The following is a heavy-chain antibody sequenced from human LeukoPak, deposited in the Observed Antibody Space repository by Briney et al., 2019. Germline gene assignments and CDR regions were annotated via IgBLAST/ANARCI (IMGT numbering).Heavy chain of an antibody. CDR2: IRYDGSNK. V-gene: IGHV3-30*02. D-gene: IGHD6-13*01. CDR3: ARDPSNLSSSWSYFDY. J-gene: IGHJ4*02. Sequence: GGSLRLSCAASGFTFSSYGMHWVRQAPGKGLEWVAFIRYDGSNKYYADSVKGRFTISRDNSKNTLYLQMNSLRAEDTAVYYCARDPSNLSSSWSYFDYWGQGTLVTVSS. CDR1: GFTFSSYG.